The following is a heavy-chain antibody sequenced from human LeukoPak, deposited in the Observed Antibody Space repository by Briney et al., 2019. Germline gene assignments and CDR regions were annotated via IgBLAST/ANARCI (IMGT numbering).Heavy chain of an antibody. D-gene: IGHD1-1*01. J-gene: IGHJ3*02. Sequence: SETLSLTCAVYGGSFSGYYWSWIRQSPGKGLEWIGTIYYYGSTNYNPSLKSRVTLSVDTSKNQFSLNLSSVTAADTAVFYCARLSTWNDGVDAFDIWGQGTMVTVSS. CDR1: GGSFSGYY. V-gene: IGHV4-34*01. CDR2: IYYYGST. CDR3: ARLSTWNDGVDAFDI.